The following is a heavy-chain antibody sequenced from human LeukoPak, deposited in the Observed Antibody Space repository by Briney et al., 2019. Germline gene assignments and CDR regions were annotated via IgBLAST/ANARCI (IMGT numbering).Heavy chain of an antibody. CDR1: GYTFTSYG. V-gene: IGHV1-18*04. J-gene: IGHJ4*02. D-gene: IGHD6-19*01. CDR2: ISAYNGNT. Sequence: ASVKVSCKASGYTFTSYGISWVRQAPGQGLEWMGWISAYNGNTNYAQKLQGRVTMTTDTSASTAYMELRSLSSDDTAVYYCASSIAVAGTSLDYWGQGTLVTVSS. CDR3: ASSIAVAGTSLDY.